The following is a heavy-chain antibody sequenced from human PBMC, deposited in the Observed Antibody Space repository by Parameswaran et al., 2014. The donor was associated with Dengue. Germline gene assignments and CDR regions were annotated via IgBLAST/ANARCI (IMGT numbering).Heavy chain of an antibody. Sequence: SWVRQAPGQGLEWMGGIIPIFGTANYAQKFQGRVTITADESTSTAYMELSSLRSEDTAVYYCATGGDGYNYAFDYWGQGTLVTSPQ. V-gene: IGHV1-69*01. CDR2: IIPIFGTA. CDR3: ATGGDGYNYAFDY. J-gene: IGHJ4*02. D-gene: IGHD5-24*01.